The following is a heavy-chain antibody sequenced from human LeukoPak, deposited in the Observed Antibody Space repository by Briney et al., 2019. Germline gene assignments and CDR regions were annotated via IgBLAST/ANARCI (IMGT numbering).Heavy chain of an antibody. J-gene: IGHJ4*02. Sequence: GSLRLSCVVSGFTLSSRWMMWVRQAPGEGLEWMTNINRDGSEKNYVDSVKGRFTITRDNAENSLYLQMNSLKVEDTAIYYCATYDSWSGYNIAYWGQGTLVTVSS. CDR3: ATYDSWSGYNIAY. V-gene: IGHV3-7*03. CDR2: INRDGSEK. D-gene: IGHD3-3*01. CDR1: GFTLSSRW.